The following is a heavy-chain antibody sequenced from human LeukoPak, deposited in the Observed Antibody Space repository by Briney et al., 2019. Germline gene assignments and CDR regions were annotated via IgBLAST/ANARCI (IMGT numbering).Heavy chain of an antibody. Sequence: GGSLRLSCAASGFTFSGYGMHWVRQAPGKGLEWVAFIRYDGSNKYYADSVKGRFTISRDNSKNTLYLQMNSLRAEDTAVYYCAKAAGRYSSGWDFDYWGQGTLVTVSS. V-gene: IGHV3-30*02. CDR2: IRYDGSNK. J-gene: IGHJ4*02. CDR1: GFTFSGYG. D-gene: IGHD6-19*01. CDR3: AKAAGRYSSGWDFDY.